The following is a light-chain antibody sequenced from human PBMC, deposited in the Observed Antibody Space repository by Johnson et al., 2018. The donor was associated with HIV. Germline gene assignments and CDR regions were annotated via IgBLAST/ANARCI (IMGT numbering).Light chain of an antibody. CDR1: SSNIGDNY. CDR2: ENN. J-gene: IGLJ1*01. V-gene: IGLV1-51*02. CDR3: GPWDSSLSAFYV. Sequence: QSVLTQPPSVSAAPGQKVTISCSGSSSNIGDNYVSWYQQLPGTAPKLLIYENNKRPSGIPDRFSGSKSGTSATLGITGLQTGDEADYYCGPWDSSLSAFYVFGTATKVTVL.